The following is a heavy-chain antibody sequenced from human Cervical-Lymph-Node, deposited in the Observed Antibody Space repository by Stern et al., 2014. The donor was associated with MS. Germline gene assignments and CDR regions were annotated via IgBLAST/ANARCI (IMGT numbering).Heavy chain of an antibody. Sequence: VQLVQSGAEVREPGASVKVSCQAFGYTFTNYAMHWVRQAPGQRLEYMGWINAGNGNTKYSQKFQGRVTITRETSATTVYMELSSLRSEDTAVYYCARWGHADAFDVWGQGTMVIVS. CDR2: INAGNGNT. CDR1: GYTFTNYA. CDR3: ARWGHADAFDV. D-gene: IGHD3-16*01. J-gene: IGHJ3*01. V-gene: IGHV1-3*01.